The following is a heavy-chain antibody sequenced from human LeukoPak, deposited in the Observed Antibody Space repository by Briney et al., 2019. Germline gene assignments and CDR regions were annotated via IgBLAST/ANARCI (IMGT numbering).Heavy chain of an antibody. D-gene: IGHD3-22*01. CDR1: GYTFTSYG. CDR2: ISAYNGNT. Sequence: ASVKVSCRASGYTFTSYGIGWVRQAPGQGLEWMGWISAYNGNTNYAQKLQGRVTMTTDTSTSTAYMELRSLRSDDTAVYYCARDERNHHDSSGYYTRAGVDYWGQGTLVTVSS. CDR3: ARDERNHHDSSGYYTRAGVDY. J-gene: IGHJ4*02. V-gene: IGHV1-18*01.